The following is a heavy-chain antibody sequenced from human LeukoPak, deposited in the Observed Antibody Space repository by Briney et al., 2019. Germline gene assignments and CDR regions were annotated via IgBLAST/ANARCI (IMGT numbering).Heavy chain of an antibody. CDR1: GYTFTGHY. Sequence: GASVKVSCKTSGYTFTGHYMHWVRQVPGQGLEWMGWISNSGGTNYAQKFQGRVTMTRDTSISTAYMELSWLRSDDTALYYFAREGRLSGTYYGGGWFDPWGQGTLVIVSS. CDR3: AREGRLSGTYYGGGWFDP. V-gene: IGHV1-2*02. D-gene: IGHD4-23*01. CDR2: ISNSGGT. J-gene: IGHJ5*02.